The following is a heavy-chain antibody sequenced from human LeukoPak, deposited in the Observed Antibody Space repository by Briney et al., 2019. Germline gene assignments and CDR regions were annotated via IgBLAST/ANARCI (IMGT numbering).Heavy chain of an antibody. Sequence: GASVKVSCKASGYTFTGYYMHWVRQAPGQGLEWMGIINPSGGSTSYAQKFQGRVTITADKSTSTAYMELSSLRSEDTAVYYCARVAVEYSSSSASQPFDYWGQGTLVTVSS. CDR3: ARVAVEYSSSSASQPFDY. CDR1: GYTFTGYY. D-gene: IGHD6-6*01. V-gene: IGHV1-46*01. J-gene: IGHJ4*02. CDR2: INPSGGST.